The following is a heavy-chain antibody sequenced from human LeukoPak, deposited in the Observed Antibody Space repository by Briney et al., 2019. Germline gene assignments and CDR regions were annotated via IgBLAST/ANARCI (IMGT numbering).Heavy chain of an antibody. CDR1: GYTFTSYD. CDR3: ASIAVAVRSRHYYYYMDV. J-gene: IGHJ6*03. D-gene: IGHD6-19*01. CDR2: MNPNSGNT. V-gene: IGHV1-8*01. Sequence: ASVKVSCKASGYTFTSYDINWVRQATGQGLEWMGWMNPNSGNTGYAQKFQGRVTITTDESTSTAYMELSSLRSEDTAVYYCASIAVAVRSRHYYYYMDVWGKGTTVTVSS.